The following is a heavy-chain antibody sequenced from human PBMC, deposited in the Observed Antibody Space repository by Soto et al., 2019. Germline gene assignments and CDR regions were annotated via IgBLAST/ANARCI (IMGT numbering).Heavy chain of an antibody. CDR3: VRSPDAIRYGLDV. V-gene: IGHV1-2*04. D-gene: IGHD2-2*01. J-gene: IGHJ6*02. CDR2: INPNTGVT. CDR1: GYSFTDHY. Sequence: QAQLVQSGADVKKPGASVKVSCKASGYSFTDHYMHWVRPAPGQGLEWLGWINPNTGVTHFAQKFQGWVTMTRDTSINTAYMELTRLKSDDTAFYYCVRSPDAIRYGLDVWGQGTTVIVSS.